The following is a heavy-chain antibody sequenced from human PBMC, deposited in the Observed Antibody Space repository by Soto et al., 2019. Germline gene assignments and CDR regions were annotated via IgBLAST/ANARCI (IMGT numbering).Heavy chain of an antibody. J-gene: IGHJ5*02. D-gene: IGHD4-17*01. V-gene: IGHV4-30-4*01. CDR2: VRSSGST. CDR1: GAPINFGDYY. CDR3: VRHYGDAGGRPDWSAP. Sequence: RSLTCSVAGAPINFGDYYWSWVRQPPGKGLEWIGYVRSSGSTYYKSSLKSRVTISVDMSKNQFSLNLTSVTAADTAVYFCVRHYGDAGGRPDWSAPWGQATTVTVSS.